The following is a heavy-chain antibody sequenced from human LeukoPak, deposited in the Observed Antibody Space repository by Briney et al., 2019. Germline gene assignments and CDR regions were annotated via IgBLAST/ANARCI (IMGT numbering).Heavy chain of an antibody. CDR3: ARDPGGYMDV. CDR2: ISSSGSTI. Sequence: GGSLRLSCAASGFTFSSYEMNWVRQAPGKGLEWVSYISSSGSTIFYADSVKGRFTISRDNAKNSLYLQMNSLRAEDTTVYYCARDPGGYMDVWGKGTTVTISS. J-gene: IGHJ6*03. V-gene: IGHV3-48*03. CDR1: GFTFSSYE. D-gene: IGHD3-10*01.